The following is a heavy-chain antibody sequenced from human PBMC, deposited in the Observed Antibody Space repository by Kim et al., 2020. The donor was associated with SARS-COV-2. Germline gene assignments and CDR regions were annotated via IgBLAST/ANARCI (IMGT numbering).Heavy chain of an antibody. V-gene: IGHV6-1*01. J-gene: IGHJ3*01. Sequence: YNDYAISVRSRITINPDTSKNQVSLHLTSMTPEDTAVYYCAREKGNAFDFWGQGTVVTVSS. CDR2: YN. CDR3: AREKGNAFDF.